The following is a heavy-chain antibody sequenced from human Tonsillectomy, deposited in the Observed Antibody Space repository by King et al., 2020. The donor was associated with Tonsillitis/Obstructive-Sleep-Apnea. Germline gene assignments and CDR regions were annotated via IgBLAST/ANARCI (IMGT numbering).Heavy chain of an antibody. J-gene: IGHJ2*01. Sequence: VQLVESGGGVVQPGRSLRLSCAASGFTFSNYAMHWVRQAPGKGLEWVAVIFYDGRNKYYADSVKGRFAISRDNSKITLSLQMNSLREDDTALYYCAREDESADFDLWGRGTLVIVSS. V-gene: IGHV3-30*09. CDR1: GFTFSNYA. CDR3: AREDESADFDL. CDR2: IFYDGRNK.